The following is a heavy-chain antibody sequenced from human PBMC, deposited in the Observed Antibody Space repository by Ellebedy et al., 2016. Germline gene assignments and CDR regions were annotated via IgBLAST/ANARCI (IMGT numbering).Heavy chain of an antibody. CDR3: ARERITVIVVVHDY. D-gene: IGHD3-22*01. CDR1: GLNFNTFF. V-gene: IGHV3-23*01. J-gene: IGHJ4*02. Sequence: GESLKISXTASGLNFNTFFMSWVRQAPGKGLEWVSTISAGSDTTRLADSVRGRFTISRDSSKNSVYLRMSNLRVEDTAVYYCARERITVIVVVHDYWGRGTLVTVSS. CDR2: ISAGSDTT.